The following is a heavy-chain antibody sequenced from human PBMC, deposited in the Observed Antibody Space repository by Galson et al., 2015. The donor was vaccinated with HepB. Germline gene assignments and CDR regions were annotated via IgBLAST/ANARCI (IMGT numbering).Heavy chain of an antibody. D-gene: IGHD6-19*01. V-gene: IGHV3-11*06. CDR1: GFTFSDYY. Sequence: SLRLSCAASGFTFSDYYMSWIRQAPGKGLEWVSYISSSSSYTNYADSVKGRFTISRDNAKNSLYLQMNSLRAEDTAVYYCARDLGGGWREYYFDYWGQGTLVTVSS. CDR2: ISSSSSYT. CDR3: ARDLGGGWREYYFDY. J-gene: IGHJ4*02.